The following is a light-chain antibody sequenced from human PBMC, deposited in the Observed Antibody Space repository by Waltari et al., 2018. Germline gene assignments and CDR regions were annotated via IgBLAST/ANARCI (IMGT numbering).Light chain of an antibody. CDR2: DAS. J-gene: IGKJ4*01. V-gene: IGKV3-11*01. CDR3: QERSNWPGGA. CDR1: QSVRTY. Sequence: DIVLPQSPATLSLSPGERATLSCRASQSVRTYLAWYQHRPGQAPRLLIYDASNRATDIPARFSGSGSGTDFTLTISSLQPEDFAVYYCQERSNWPGGAFGGGTKVEI.